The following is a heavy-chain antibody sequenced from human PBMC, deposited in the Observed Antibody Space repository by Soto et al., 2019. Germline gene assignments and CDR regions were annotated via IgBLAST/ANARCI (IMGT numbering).Heavy chain of an antibody. J-gene: IGHJ4*02. CDR3: ARAVLLWFGDPFDY. CDR1: GYSISSGYY. V-gene: IGHV4-38-2*01. Sequence: QVQLQESGPGLVKPSETLSLTCAVSGYSISSGYYWGWIRQPPGKGLEWIGSIYHSGSTYYIPSLKSRVTISVDTSKNQFSLKLSSVTAADTAVYYCARAVLLWFGDPFDYWGQGTLVTVSS. CDR2: IYHSGST. D-gene: IGHD3-10*01.